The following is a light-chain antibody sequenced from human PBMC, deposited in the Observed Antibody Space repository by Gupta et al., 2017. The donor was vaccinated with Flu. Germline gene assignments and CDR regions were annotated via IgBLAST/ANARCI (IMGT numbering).Light chain of an antibody. CDR1: GIGDKS. CDR2: YNN. V-gene: IGLV3-21*02. Sequence: SYVLTQPPSVSVAPGPTAVITCGGDGIGDKSVHWYQQRPAQDPILVVHYNNARPSGISNRFFGYNVGNSATPVTYRVEAGDEADDYCQVSDTSRHTWVFGGGTKLTVL. J-gene: IGLJ3*02. CDR3: QVSDTSRHTWV.